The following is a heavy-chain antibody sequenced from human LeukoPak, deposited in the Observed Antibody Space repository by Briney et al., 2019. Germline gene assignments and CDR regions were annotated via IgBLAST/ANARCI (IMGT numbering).Heavy chain of an antibody. CDR2: INPKSGGT. J-gene: IGHJ3*02. D-gene: IGHD3-22*01. V-gene: IGHV1-2*02. Sequence: ASVKVSCKASGYTFTGYYIHSVRQTPGQGLESMGWINPKSGGTNYAQKFQGRVTMTRDTSINTAYMELSRLRSGDTAVYYCARGGDYYDSSGYYDDVFDIWGQQIMVTVSS. CDR3: ARGGDYYDSSGYYDDVFDI. CDR1: GYTFTGYY.